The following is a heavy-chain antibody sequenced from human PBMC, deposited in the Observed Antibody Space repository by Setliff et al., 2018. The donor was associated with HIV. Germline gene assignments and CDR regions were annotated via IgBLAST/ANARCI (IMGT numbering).Heavy chain of an antibody. CDR1: GGSISNYY. D-gene: IGHD2-15*01. CDR2: IESSRRT. V-gene: IGHV4-4*07. CDR3: AREKGFGGATGWFDP. J-gene: IGHJ5*02. Sequence: SETLSLTCTVSGGSISNYYWTWIRQPAGKGVEWIGRIESSRRTNYNPSLKSRVTMSVDTSKNQFSLRLSSVTAADTAVYYCAREKGFGGATGWFDPWGQGTLVTVST.